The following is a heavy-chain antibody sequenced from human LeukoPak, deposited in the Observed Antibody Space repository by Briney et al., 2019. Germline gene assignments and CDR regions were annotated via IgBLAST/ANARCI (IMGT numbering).Heavy chain of an antibody. D-gene: IGHD5-12*01. V-gene: IGHV3-30*03. CDR1: GFTFSNYG. J-gene: IGHJ4*02. CDR3: ARRGYGGYDHFFDY. Sequence: GGSLRLSCAASGFTFSNYGMHWVRQAPGEGLEWVAVISYDGTTKYYADSVKGRFTISRDNSKNTLYLQMNSLRAEDTAVYSCARRGYGGYDHFFDYWGQGTLVTVSS. CDR2: ISYDGTTK.